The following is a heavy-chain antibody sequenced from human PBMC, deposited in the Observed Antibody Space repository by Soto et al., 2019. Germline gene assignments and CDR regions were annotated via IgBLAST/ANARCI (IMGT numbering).Heavy chain of an antibody. J-gene: IGHJ5*02. CDR3: ASFREESGYKTRGSWFDP. Sequence: SETLSLTCTVSGGSISSYYWSWIRQPPGKGLEWIGYIYYSGSTNYNPSLKSRVTISVDTSKNQFSPKLSSVTAADTAVYYCASFREESGYKTRGSWFDPWGQGTLVNVSS. CDR1: GGSISSYY. CDR2: IYYSGST. V-gene: IGHV4-59*01. D-gene: IGHD5-12*01.